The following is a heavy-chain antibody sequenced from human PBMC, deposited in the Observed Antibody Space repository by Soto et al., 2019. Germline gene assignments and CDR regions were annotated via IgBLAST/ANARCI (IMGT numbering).Heavy chain of an antibody. CDR1: GFAFSDHY. Sequence: PGGSLRLSCAASGFAFSDHYMDWVRQAPGKGLEWVGRIRNKANRYTTEYAASVKGRFTISRDDSRNSLYLQMNSLQTEDTAVYYCARGCLKRTPGGGWFDPWGQGTLVTVSS. CDR3: ARGCLKRTPGGGWFDP. V-gene: IGHV3-72*01. D-gene: IGHD3-16*01. J-gene: IGHJ5*02. CDR2: IRNKANRYTT.